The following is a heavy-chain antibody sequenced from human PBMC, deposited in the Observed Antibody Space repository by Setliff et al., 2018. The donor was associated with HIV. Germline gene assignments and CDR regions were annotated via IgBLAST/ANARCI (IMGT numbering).Heavy chain of an antibody. D-gene: IGHD5-12*01. V-gene: IGHV4-39*07. CDR2: IYYSGST. CDR3: ARDNMALIGDYDY. J-gene: IGHJ4*02. Sequence: PSETLSLTCTVSGGSISRGSYYWSWIRQPAGKGLEWIGRIYYSGSTYYNPSLKSRVTISVDTSKNQFSLKLNSMTAADTAVYYCARDNMALIGDYDYWGQGTLVTVSS. CDR1: GGSISRGSYY.